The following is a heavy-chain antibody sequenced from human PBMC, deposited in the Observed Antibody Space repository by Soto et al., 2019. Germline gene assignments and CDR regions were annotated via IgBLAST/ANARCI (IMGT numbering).Heavy chain of an antibody. CDR3: AKVGEWIQLWSSPAYFDY. CDR2: ISGSGGGT. V-gene: IGHV3-23*01. J-gene: IGHJ4*02. Sequence: GGSLRLSCAASGFTFSSYAMSWVRQAPGKGLEWVSAISGSGGGTYYADSVKGRFTISRDNSKNTLYLQMNSLRAEDTAVYYCAKVGEWIQLWSSPAYFDYWGQGTLVTVSS. CDR1: GFTFSSYA. D-gene: IGHD5-18*01.